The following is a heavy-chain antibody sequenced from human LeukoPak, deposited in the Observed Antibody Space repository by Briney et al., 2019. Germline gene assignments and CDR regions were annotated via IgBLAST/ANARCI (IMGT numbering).Heavy chain of an antibody. Sequence: PGGSLRLSCAVSGFTFSSYSMNWVRQAPGKGLEWVGRIKSKTDGGTTDYAAPVKGRFSISRDDSKNTVSLQMDSLKIEDTAVYYCSALWGFAFDIWGQGTVVTVS. V-gene: IGHV3-15*01. CDR2: IKSKTDGGTT. CDR3: SALWGFAFDI. J-gene: IGHJ3*02. CDR1: GFTFSSYS. D-gene: IGHD7-27*01.